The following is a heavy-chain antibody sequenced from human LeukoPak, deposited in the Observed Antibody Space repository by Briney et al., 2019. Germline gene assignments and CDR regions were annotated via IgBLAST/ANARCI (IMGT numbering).Heavy chain of an antibody. D-gene: IGHD3-10*01. J-gene: IGHJ6*02. CDR1: GFTFSSYG. CDR3: ARALVPSPRTQVVRGVEGSYYGMDV. V-gene: IGHV3-30*19. CDR2: IWYDGSNK. Sequence: GGSLRLSCAASGFTFSSYGMHWVRQAPGKGLEWVAVIWYDGSNKYYADSVKGRFTISRDNSKNTLYLQMNSLRAEDTAVYYCARALVPSPRTQVVRGVEGSYYGMDVWGQGTTVTVSS.